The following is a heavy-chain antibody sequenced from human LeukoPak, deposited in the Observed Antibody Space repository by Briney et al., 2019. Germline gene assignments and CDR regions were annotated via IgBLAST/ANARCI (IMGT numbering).Heavy chain of an antibody. Sequence: GGSLRLSCAASGFTFSSYWMSWVRQAPGKGLEWVANIKQDGSEKYYVDSVKGRFTISRDNAKNSLYLQMNSLRAEDTAVYYCARERRGAAAGYYYYYGMDVWGQGTTVTVSS. CDR1: GFTFSSYW. D-gene: IGHD6-13*01. CDR3: ARERRGAAAGYYYYYGMDV. CDR2: IKQDGSEK. J-gene: IGHJ6*02. V-gene: IGHV3-7*01.